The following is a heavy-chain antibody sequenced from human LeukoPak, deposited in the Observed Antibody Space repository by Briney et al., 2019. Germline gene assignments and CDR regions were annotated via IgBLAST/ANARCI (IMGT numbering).Heavy chain of an antibody. CDR3: VRGAGYSYGVGVVGV. V-gene: IGHV4-31*03. J-gene: IGHJ6*02. Sequence: PSETLSLTCTVSGGSISGGGSYWSWIRQHPGKGLEWIGYIYYSGSTYYNPPLKSRVTISVDTSKNQFSLKLSSVTAADTAVYYCVRGAGYSYGVGVVGVWGQGTTVTVSS. CDR1: GGSISGGGSY. CDR2: IYYSGST. D-gene: IGHD5-18*01.